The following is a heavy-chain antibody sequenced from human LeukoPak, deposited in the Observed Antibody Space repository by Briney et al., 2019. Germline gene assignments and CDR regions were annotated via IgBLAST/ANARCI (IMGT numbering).Heavy chain of an antibody. D-gene: IGHD2-21*02. CDR2: IYSSGST. CDR3: ARELSPRDGKGYYFDY. J-gene: IGHJ4*02. CDR1: GGSISSGSYY. V-gene: IGHV4-61*02. Sequence: SETLSLTCTVSGGSISSGSYYWSWIRQPAGKALEWIGRIYSSGSTNYNPSLKSRVAISVDTSKNQFSLKLSSVTAADTAMYYCARELSPRDGKGYYFDYWGQGTLVTVSS.